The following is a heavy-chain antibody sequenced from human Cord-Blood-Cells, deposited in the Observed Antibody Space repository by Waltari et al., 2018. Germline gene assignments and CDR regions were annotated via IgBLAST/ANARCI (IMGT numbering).Heavy chain of an antibody. J-gene: IGHJ4*02. D-gene: IGHD2-15*01. V-gene: IGHV4-39*07. CDR2: IYYSGST. CDR1: GGSISSSSYY. Sequence: QLQLQESGPGLVKPSETLSLTCTVSGGSISSSSYYWGWFRQPPGKGLEGIGSIYYSGSTYYNPSLKSRVTISVDTSKNQFSLKLSSVTAADTAVYYCARGGDCSGGSCYSSFDYWGQGTLVTVSS. CDR3: ARGGDCSGGSCYSSFDY.